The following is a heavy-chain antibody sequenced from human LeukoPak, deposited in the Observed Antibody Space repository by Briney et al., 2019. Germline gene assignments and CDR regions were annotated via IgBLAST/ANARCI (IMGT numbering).Heavy chain of an antibody. V-gene: IGHV1-46*01. Sequence: ASVKVSCEASGYTFINYYIHWVRHAPGQGLEWMGIINPSGGSTTYAQKFQGRVTMTRDTSTSTVYMELSSLRSEDTGVYYCARGGKGNADGYKQALDYWGQGTLVTVSS. D-gene: IGHD5-24*01. CDR3: ARGGKGNADGYKQALDY. CDR2: INPSGGST. CDR1: GYTFINYY. J-gene: IGHJ4*02.